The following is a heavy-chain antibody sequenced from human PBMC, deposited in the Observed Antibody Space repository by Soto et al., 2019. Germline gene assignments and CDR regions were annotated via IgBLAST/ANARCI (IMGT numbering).Heavy chain of an antibody. CDR2: IYYSGST. CDR3: ARGRCSSYYHYYYCMDF. Sequence: SEALSVTCTVSGGSFSSGGYYWSWIRQPPGKGLEWIGYIYYSGSTNYNPSLKSRVTISVDTSKNQFSLKLSSVTAADTAVYYCARGRCSSYYHYYYCMDFWCQGPTVTVSS. J-gene: IGHJ6*02. D-gene: IGHD2-2*01. CDR1: GGSFSSGGYY. V-gene: IGHV4-61*08.